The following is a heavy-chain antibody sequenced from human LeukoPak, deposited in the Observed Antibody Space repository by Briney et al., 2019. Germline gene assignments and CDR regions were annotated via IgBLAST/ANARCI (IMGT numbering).Heavy chain of an antibody. CDR1: GFSFSGHW. Sequence: PGGSLRLSCTASGFSFSGHWMHWARQLPGKGLVWVSRISPTGSTTSYADSVKGRFTISRDNAKNSLYLQMNSLRAEDTALYYCAKVSALHHPMGDYYDSSWYYFDYWGQGTLVTVSS. CDR2: ISPTGSTT. CDR3: AKVSALHHPMGDYYDSSWYYFDY. J-gene: IGHJ4*02. V-gene: IGHV3-74*01. D-gene: IGHD3-22*01.